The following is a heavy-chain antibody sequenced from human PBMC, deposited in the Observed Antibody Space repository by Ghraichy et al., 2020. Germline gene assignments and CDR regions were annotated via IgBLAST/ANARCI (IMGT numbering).Heavy chain of an antibody. Sequence: GESLNISCAASGFTVSSNYMSWVRQAPGKGLEWVSVIYSGGSTYYADSVKGRFTISRDNSKNTLYLQMNSLRAEDTAVYYCARDRVVVPAAIGHYHYYMDVWGKGTTVTVSS. CDR1: GFTVSSNY. J-gene: IGHJ6*03. D-gene: IGHD2-2*01. V-gene: IGHV3-53*01. CDR2: IYSGGST. CDR3: ARDRVVVPAAIGHYHYYMDV.